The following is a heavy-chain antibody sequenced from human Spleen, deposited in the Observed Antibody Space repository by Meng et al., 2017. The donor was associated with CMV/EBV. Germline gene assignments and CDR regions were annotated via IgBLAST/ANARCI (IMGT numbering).Heavy chain of an antibody. V-gene: IGHV4-34*01. CDR3: ARGLSTSALAEHYFDF. CDR1: GGSFSGYY. CDR2: VSHSGNT. D-gene: IGHD2-21*01. Sequence: YGGSFSGYYWSWIRQPPGKGLEWSGEVSHSGNTNYSPSLKSRVTVSIDTTKNQFSLKLSSVTAADTAVYYCARGLSTSALAEHYFDFWGQGTLVTVSS. J-gene: IGHJ4*02.